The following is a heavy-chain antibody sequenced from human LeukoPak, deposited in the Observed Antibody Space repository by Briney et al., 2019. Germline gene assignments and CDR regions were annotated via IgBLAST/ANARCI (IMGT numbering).Heavy chain of an antibody. CDR1: GYSFTTYW. CDR3: ARRGHSSSWYSDY. J-gene: IGHJ4*02. Sequence: GESLKISCKGSGYSFTTYWIGWVRQMPGKGLEWMGIIYPGDSDTRYSPSFQGQVTISADKSISTAHLQWSGLKASDTAMYYCARRGHSSSWYSDYWGQGTLVTVSS. CDR2: IYPGDSDT. D-gene: IGHD6-13*01. V-gene: IGHV5-51*01.